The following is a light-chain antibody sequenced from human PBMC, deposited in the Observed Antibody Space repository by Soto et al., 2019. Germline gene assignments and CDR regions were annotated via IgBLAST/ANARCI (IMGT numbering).Light chain of an antibody. V-gene: IGLV3-21*02. CDR2: DDS. Sequence: SYELTQPPSVSVAPGQTAIITCGEKNIGSKSVHWYQQKPGQGPVLVVYDDSDRPSRIPERFSGSKSGKVATLTISRVEAGDEADYYCHVWDDSDHYVFGSGTKLNVL. CDR3: HVWDDSDHYV. J-gene: IGLJ1*01. CDR1: NIGSKS.